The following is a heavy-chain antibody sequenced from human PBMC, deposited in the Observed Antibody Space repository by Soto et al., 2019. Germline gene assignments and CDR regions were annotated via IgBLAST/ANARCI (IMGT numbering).Heavy chain of an antibody. CDR2: ISYDGSNK. CDR3: AREGQSNRIYYYYGMDV. V-gene: IGHV3-30-3*01. Sequence: QVQLVESGGGVVQPGRSLRLSCAASGFTFSSYAMHWVRQAPGKGLEWVAVISYDGSNKYYADSVKGRFTISRDNSKKTLYLQMHSLRAEDTAVYYCAREGQSNRIYYYYGMDVWGQGTTVTVSS. CDR1: GFTFSSYA. D-gene: IGHD4-4*01. J-gene: IGHJ6*02.